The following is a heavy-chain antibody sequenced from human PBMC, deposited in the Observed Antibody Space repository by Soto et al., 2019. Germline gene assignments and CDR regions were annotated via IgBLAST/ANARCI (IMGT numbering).Heavy chain of an antibody. D-gene: IGHD2-21*01. CDR2: ISYDGSNK. CDR1: GFTFSSYG. J-gene: IGHJ6*02. CDR3: AKAKEVRSMDV. Sequence: QVQLVESGGGVVQPGRSLRLSCAASGFTFSSYGMHWVRQAPGKGLEWVAVISYDGSNKYYADSLKGRFTISRDNSKNTLYLQMNSLRAEDTAVYYCAKAKEVRSMDVWGQGTTVTVSS. V-gene: IGHV3-30*18.